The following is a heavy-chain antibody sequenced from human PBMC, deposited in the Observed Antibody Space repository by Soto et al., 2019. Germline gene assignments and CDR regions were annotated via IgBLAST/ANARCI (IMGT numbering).Heavy chain of an antibody. Sequence: SETLSLTCAVYGGSFSGYYWTWIRQPPGTGLEWIGEINHSGSTNYNPSLKSRVTISVDTSKNQFSLKLTSVTAADTAVYYCAGDKITVPLDYWGQGTLDT. V-gene: IGHV4-34*01. CDR1: GGSFSGYY. CDR3: AGDKITVPLDY. D-gene: IGHD3-10*01. CDR2: INHSGST. J-gene: IGHJ4*02.